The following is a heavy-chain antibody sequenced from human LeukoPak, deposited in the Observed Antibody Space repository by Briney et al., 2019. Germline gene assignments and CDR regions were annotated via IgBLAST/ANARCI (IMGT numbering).Heavy chain of an antibody. Sequence: PGGSLRLSCAASGFTVSSNYMSWVRQAPGKGLEWVSVIYSGGSTYYADSVKGRFTISRDNSKNTLYLQMNSLRAEDTAGYYCARDSVTMVRGVMGPHYFDYWAQGTLVTVSS. CDR1: GFTVSSNY. CDR3: ARDSVTMVRGVMGPHYFDY. D-gene: IGHD3-10*01. J-gene: IGHJ4*02. CDR2: IYSGGST. V-gene: IGHV3-53*01.